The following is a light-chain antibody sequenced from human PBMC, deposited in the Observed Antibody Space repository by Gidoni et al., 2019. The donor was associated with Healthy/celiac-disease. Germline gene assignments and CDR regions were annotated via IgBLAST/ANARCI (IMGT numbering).Light chain of an antibody. CDR1: RSNIGSNT. CDR2: SNN. V-gene: IGLV1-44*01. Sequence: QSVLTQPPSASGTPGQRVTIPCSGGRSNIGSNTVNWYQPLPGTAPKRLIYSNNQRPSGVPDRFSGSKSGTSASLAISGLQSEDEADYYCAAWDDSLNVLYVFGTGTKVTVL. CDR3: AAWDDSLNVLYV. J-gene: IGLJ1*01.